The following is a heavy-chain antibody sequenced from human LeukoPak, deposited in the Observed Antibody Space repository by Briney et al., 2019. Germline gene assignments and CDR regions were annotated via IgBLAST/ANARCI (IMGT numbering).Heavy chain of an antibody. CDR3: ARVLGGSYSSSWYGYYYYYGMDV. V-gene: IGHV3-7*01. CDR2: IKQDGSEK. CDR1: GFTLSSYW. D-gene: IGHD6-13*01. Sequence: GGSLRLSCAAPGFTLSSYWMSWVRQAPGKGLDWVANIKQDGSEKYYVDSVKGRFTISRDNAKNSLYLQMNSLRAEDTAVYYCARVLGGSYSSSWYGYYYYYGMDVWGQGTTVTVSS. J-gene: IGHJ6*02.